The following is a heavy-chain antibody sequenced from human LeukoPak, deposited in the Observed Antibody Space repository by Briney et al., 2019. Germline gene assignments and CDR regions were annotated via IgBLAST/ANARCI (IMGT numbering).Heavy chain of an antibody. J-gene: IGHJ4*02. CDR3: ARVGYYSSGPFSYFDY. Sequence: GGSLRLSCSASGFPFSSYAMHWVRQAPGKGLEWVAVISYDGSNEYYADSVKGRFTISRDSSENTLYLQMNSLRVEDTAVYYCARVGYYSSGPFSYFDYWGQGTLVTVSS. CDR1: GFPFSSYA. CDR2: ISYDGSNE. V-gene: IGHV3-30-3*01. D-gene: IGHD3-10*01.